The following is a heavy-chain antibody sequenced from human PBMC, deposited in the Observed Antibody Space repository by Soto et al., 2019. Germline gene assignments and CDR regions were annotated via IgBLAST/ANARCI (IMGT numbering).Heavy chain of an antibody. CDR2: INPNSGGT. J-gene: IGHJ5*02. V-gene: IGHV1-2*04. D-gene: IGHD3-10*01. Sequence: GASVKVSCKASGYTFTGYYMHWVRQAPGQGLEWMGWINPNSGGTNYAQKFQGCVTMTRDTSISTAYMELSRLRSDDTAVYYCARQRAYYYGSGKGYNWFDPWGQGTLVTVSS. CDR3: ARQRAYYYGSGKGYNWFDP. CDR1: GYTFTGYY.